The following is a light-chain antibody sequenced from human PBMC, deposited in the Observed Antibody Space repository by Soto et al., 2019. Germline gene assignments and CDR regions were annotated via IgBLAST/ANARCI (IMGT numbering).Light chain of an antibody. V-gene: IGKV3-20*01. Sequence: EVVLTQSPGTLSLSPGERATLSCRASQSVSNNYFAWYQQKPGQAPRLLIFGSSDRATGIPDRFSGSGSGTDFTLTISRLEPEDFAVYYCQQRLKGPCSFGQGTKVEIK. CDR3: QQRLKGPCS. CDR1: QSVSNNY. J-gene: IGKJ2*02. CDR2: GSS.